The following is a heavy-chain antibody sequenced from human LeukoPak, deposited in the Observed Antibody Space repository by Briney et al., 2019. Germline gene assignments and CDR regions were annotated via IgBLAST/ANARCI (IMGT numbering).Heavy chain of an antibody. CDR2: IYYSGIP. Sequence: SETLSLTCTVSGGSISGYYWSWLRQPPGKGLEWIGFIYYSGIPDYNPSLKSRVTISVDTSKNQFSLKVSSVTAADTAVYYCARLRALSYYDSSGDLYYFEYWGQGTLVTVS. D-gene: IGHD3-22*01. CDR3: ARLRALSYYDSSGDLYYFEY. CDR1: GGSISGYY. J-gene: IGHJ4*02. V-gene: IGHV4-59*01.